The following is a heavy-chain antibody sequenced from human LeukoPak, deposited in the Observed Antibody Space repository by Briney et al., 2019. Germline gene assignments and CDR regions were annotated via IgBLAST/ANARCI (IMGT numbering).Heavy chain of an antibody. CDR2: IRYDGSNK. Sequence: GGSLRLSCAASGFTFSNYGMHWVRQAPGKGLEWVAFIRYDGSNKYYADSVKGRFTISRDNAKNSLYLQMNSLRAEDTAVYYCARICSGGSCYNDAFDIWGQGTMVTVSS. CDR3: ARICSGGSCYNDAFDI. D-gene: IGHD2-15*01. V-gene: IGHV3-30*02. CDR1: GFTFSNYG. J-gene: IGHJ3*02.